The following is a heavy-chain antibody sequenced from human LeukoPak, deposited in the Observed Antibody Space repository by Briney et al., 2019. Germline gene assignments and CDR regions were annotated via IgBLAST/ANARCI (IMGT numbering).Heavy chain of an antibody. V-gene: IGHV3-74*01. D-gene: IGHD5/OR15-5a*01. CDR2: INSDGSST. Sequence: GGSLRLSCAASGFTFSSYWMHWVRQAPGKGLVWVSRINSDGSSTSYADSVKGRFTISRDNAKNTLYLQMNSLRAEDTAVYYCARAVSVSSYYFDCWGQGTLVTVSS. J-gene: IGHJ4*02. CDR3: ARAVSVSSYYFDC. CDR1: GFTFSSYW.